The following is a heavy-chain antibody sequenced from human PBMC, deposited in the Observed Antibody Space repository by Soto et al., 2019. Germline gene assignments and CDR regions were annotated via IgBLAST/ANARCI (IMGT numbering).Heavy chain of an antibody. CDR1: GGSFSGYY. Sequence: PSETLSLTCAVYGGSFSGYYWSWIRQPPGKGLEWIGEINHSGSTNYNPSLKSRVTISVDTSKNQFSLKLSSVTAADTAVYYRARGARWLRQYYYGMDVWGQGTTVTVSS. CDR2: INHSGST. J-gene: IGHJ6*02. V-gene: IGHV4-34*01. D-gene: IGHD5-12*01. CDR3: ARGARWLRQYYYGMDV.